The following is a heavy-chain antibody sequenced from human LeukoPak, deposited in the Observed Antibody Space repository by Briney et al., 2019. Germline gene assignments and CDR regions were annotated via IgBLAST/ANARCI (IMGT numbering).Heavy chain of an antibody. D-gene: IGHD3-10*01. J-gene: IGHJ5*02. CDR3: ARSTAVRGVPSWFDP. CDR2: INSDVSST. V-gene: IGHV3-74*01. CDR1: GFTFTSYW. Sequence: PGRSLRPSCAASGFTFTSYWMHCVRQAPGKGLVWVSRINSDVSSTSYADSVKGRFTISRDKAKNTLYLQMNSLRAEDTAVYYCARSTAVRGVPSWFDPWGQGTLVTVSS.